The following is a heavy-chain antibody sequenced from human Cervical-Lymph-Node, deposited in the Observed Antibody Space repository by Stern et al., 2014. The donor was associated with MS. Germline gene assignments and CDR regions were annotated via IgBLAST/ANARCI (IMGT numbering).Heavy chain of an antibody. V-gene: IGHV1-46*01. Sequence: QLVQSGAEVKKPGASVKVSCKASGYTFTGYYMYWVRQASGQGLEWMGIFNPTGGSTTYAQTFQGRVTMTADTSTSTVYMDLSSLTSEDTAIYYCARAGSGNSNYFDYWGQGTLVTVSS. J-gene: IGHJ4*02. CDR3: ARAGSGNSNYFDY. D-gene: IGHD3-22*01. CDR2: FNPTGGST. CDR1: GYTFTGYY.